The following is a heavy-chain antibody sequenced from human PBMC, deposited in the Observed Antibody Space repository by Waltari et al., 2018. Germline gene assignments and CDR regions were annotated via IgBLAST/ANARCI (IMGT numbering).Heavy chain of an antibody. D-gene: IGHD3-3*01. Sequence: QMQLVQSGPEVKKPGTSVKFSCKASGFNFTSSAMQWVRQARGQRLEWIGWIAVGSGNTNYAQKFQERVTITREMSTSTAYMELSSLRSEDTAVYYCARVVWGAFWSGYEYYFDYWGQGTLVTVSS. J-gene: IGHJ4*02. CDR2: IAVGSGNT. CDR3: ARVVWGAFWSGYEYYFDY. V-gene: IGHV1-58*02. CDR1: GFNFTSSA.